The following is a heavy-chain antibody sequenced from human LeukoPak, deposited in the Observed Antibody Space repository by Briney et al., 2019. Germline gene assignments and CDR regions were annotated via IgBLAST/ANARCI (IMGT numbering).Heavy chain of an antibody. CDR1: GYTFTDYY. Sequence: ASVKVSCKASGYTFTDYYIHWVRQAPGQGLEWMGWIIPDSGDTNYAQKFQGRVTMTRDTSISTAHMELSGLRSDDTAVYYWAREGGGSGYVIFDYWGQGTLVTVSS. V-gene: IGHV1-2*02. J-gene: IGHJ4*02. CDR3: AREGGGSGYVIFDY. D-gene: IGHD5-12*01. CDR2: IIPDSGDT.